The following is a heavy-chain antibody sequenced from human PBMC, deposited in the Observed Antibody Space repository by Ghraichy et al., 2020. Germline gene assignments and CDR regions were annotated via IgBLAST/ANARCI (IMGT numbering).Heavy chain of an antibody. CDR1: GGSISGYY. Sequence: SETLSLTCTVSGGSISGYYWSWIRQSPGKGLEWIGYIYYSGSTRYNPSLKSRVTMSVDTSKNQFSLKLSSVTAADTAVYYCASGYCISGSCYYDGFDIWGQGTKVPVSS. CDR3: ASGYCISGSCYYDGFDI. D-gene: IGHD2-15*01. V-gene: IGHV4-59*01. J-gene: IGHJ3*02. CDR2: IYYSGST.